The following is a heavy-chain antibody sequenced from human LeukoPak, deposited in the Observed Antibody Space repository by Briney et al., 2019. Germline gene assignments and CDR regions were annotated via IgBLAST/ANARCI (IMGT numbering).Heavy chain of an antibody. D-gene: IGHD3-22*01. CDR2: ISPSGST. V-gene: IGHV4-4*09. J-gene: IGHJ3*02. Sequence: SETLSLTCTVSGGSISSYSWSWIRQPPGKGLEWIGYISPSGSTNYNPSLKSRVTMSIDTSRNQFPPNLSSATAADTAMFYCARLHRHYYDSTGYYLLDGFDIWGQGTMVTISS. CDR1: GGSISSYS. CDR3: ARLHRHYYDSTGYYLLDGFDI.